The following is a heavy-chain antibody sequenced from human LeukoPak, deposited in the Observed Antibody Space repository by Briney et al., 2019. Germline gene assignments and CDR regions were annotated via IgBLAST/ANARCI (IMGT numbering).Heavy chain of an antibody. J-gene: IGHJ4*02. D-gene: IGHD6-13*01. CDR1: GYTFTGYY. CDR3: AREGVAATGLDY. Sequence: ASVKVSCKASGYTFTGYYMHWVRQAPGQGLEWMGWINPNSGGTNYAQKFQGWVTMTRDTSTSTLYMELSSLRSEDTAVYYCAREGVAATGLDYWGQGTLVTVSS. CDR2: INPNSGGT. V-gene: IGHV1-2*04.